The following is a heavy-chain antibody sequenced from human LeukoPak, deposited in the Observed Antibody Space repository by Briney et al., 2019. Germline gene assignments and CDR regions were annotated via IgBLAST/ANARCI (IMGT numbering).Heavy chain of an antibody. V-gene: IGHV4-39*07. CDR3: ASTLAAADYYMDV. J-gene: IGHJ6*03. Sequence: SETLSLTCTVSGGSIGSSSYYWGWIRQPPGKGLEWIGSIYYSGSTYYNPSLKSRVTISVDTSKNQFSLELSSVTAADTAVHYCASTLAAADYYMDVWGKGTTVTVSS. CDR2: IYYSGST. D-gene: IGHD6-13*01. CDR1: GGSIGSSSYY.